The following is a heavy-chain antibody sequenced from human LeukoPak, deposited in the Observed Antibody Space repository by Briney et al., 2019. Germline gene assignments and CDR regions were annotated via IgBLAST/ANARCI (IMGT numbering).Heavy chain of an antibody. D-gene: IGHD2-2*02. CDR2: IYTNGST. CDR1: GGSIGSGSYY. Sequence: SQTLSLTCTVSGGSIGSGSYYWSWIRQPAGKGLEWIGRIYTNGSTNYNPSLKSRVTISVDTSKNQFSLKLSSVTAADTAVYYCARGRGIMGGYYSRTSCYRALDYWGQGTRVTVSS. CDR3: ARGRGIMGGYYSRTSCYRALDY. J-gene: IGHJ4*02. V-gene: IGHV4-61*02.